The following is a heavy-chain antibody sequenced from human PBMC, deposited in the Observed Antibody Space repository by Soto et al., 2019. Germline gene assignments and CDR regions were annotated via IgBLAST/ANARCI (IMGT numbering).Heavy chain of an antibody. CDR3: AKSRHSDSSGDFYDY. Sequence: EVQLLESGGGLVQPGGSLSLSCAASAFTFNNYAMSWVRQAPGKGLEWVSGIGGSGRTTYYADSVKGRFTISRDNSNNTLFLQMNSLRADDTDVYYCAKSRHSDSSGDFYDYWGQGTLVTVSS. V-gene: IGHV3-23*01. CDR2: IGGSGRTT. CDR1: AFTFNNYA. J-gene: IGHJ4*02. D-gene: IGHD3-22*01.